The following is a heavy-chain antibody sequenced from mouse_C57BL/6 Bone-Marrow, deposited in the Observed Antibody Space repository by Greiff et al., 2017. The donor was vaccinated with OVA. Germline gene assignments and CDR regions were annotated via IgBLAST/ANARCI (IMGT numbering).Heavy chain of an antibody. J-gene: IGHJ2*01. V-gene: IGHV1-81*01. CDR3: ARWLLPPYYFDY. D-gene: IGHD2-3*01. CDR2: IYPRSGNT. Sequence: QVQLKESGAELARPGASVKLSCKASGYTFTSYGISWVKQRTGQGLEWIGEIYPRSGNTYYNEKFKGKATLTADKSSSTAYMDLRSLTSYYSAVYFCARWLLPPYYFDYWGQGTTLTVSS. CDR1: GYTFTSYG.